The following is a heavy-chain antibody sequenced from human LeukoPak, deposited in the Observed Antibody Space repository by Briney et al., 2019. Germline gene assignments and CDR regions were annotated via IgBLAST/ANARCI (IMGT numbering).Heavy chain of an antibody. D-gene: IGHD1-1*01. J-gene: IGHJ5*02. CDR2: IMYDGSVK. Sequence: GGSLRLSCAASGFTFTNFGMHWVRQAPGKGLDWVAFIMYDGSVKFYADSVLGRFTISRDNSKNTLDLQMNSLRTEDTAVYYCVKESLEGDTWGQGTLVTVSS. CDR1: GFTFTNFG. V-gene: IGHV3-30*02. CDR3: VKESLEGDT.